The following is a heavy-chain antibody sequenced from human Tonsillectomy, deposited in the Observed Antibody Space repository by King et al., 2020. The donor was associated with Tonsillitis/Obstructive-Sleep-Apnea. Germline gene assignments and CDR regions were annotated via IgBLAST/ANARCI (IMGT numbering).Heavy chain of an antibody. Sequence: VQLVESGGGLVQPGRSLRLSCAASGFTFDDYAMHWVRQAPGKGLEWVSGISWNSGSIGYADSVKGRFTISRDNAKNSLYLQMNSLRAEDTALYYCAKGRDFWSGYSAPNSWGQGTLCTVSS. J-gene: IGHJ4*02. CDR3: AKGRDFWSGYSAPNS. CDR1: GFTFDDYA. CDR2: ISWNSGSI. V-gene: IGHV3-9*01. D-gene: IGHD3-3*01.